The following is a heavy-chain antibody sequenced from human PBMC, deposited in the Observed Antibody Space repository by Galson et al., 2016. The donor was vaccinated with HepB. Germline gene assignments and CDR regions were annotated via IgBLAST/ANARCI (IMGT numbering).Heavy chain of an antibody. CDR3: ARDRGYCSSTRCYGVYYGMDV. Sequence: SLRLSCAASGFSLSSYSMNWVRQAPGKGLEYVSSISSSSSYIYYPDLVKGRFTISRDNAKNSLYLQMNSLRAEDTAVYYCARDRGYCSSTRCYGVYYGMDVWGQGTTVTVSS. J-gene: IGHJ6*02. CDR2: ISSSSSYI. CDR1: GFSLSSYS. V-gene: IGHV3-21*01. D-gene: IGHD2-2*01.